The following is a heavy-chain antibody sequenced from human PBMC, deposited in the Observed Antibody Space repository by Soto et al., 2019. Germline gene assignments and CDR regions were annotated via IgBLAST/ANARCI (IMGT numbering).Heavy chain of an antibody. CDR3: AKGGPGRSLDY. J-gene: IGHJ4*02. Sequence: PSETLSLTCEVSGDSISSSNWWSWVRQPPGKGLEWIGEIHHSGSANYNPSLKSRVTISADKSKNQFSLQVTSVTAADTAFYYCAKGGPGRSLDYWGQGTLVTVSS. CDR1: GDSISSSNW. D-gene: IGHD2-15*01. CDR2: IHHSGSA. V-gene: IGHV4-4*02.